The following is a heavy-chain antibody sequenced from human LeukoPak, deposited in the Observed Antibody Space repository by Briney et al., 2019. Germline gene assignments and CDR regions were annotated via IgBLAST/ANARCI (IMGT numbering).Heavy chain of an antibody. V-gene: IGHV3-23*01. CDR3: AKDYDLSWYDPEYYFDY. D-gene: IGHD6-13*01. Sequence: PGGSLRLSCAASGFTFSSYAMSWVRQAPGKGLEWVSAISGSGGSTYYADSVKGRFTISRDNSKNTLYLQMNSLRAEDTAVYYCAKDYDLSWYDPEYYFDYWGQGTLVTVSS. CDR2: ISGSGGST. J-gene: IGHJ4*02. CDR1: GFTFSSYA.